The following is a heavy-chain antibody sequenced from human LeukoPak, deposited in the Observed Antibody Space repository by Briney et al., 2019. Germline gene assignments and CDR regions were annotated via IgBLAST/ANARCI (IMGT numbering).Heavy chain of an antibody. J-gene: IGHJ6*03. CDR3: ARDPGIAVALAYYYMDV. Sequence: GGSLRLSCAASGFTFSSYSMNWVRQAPGQGLEWVSSISSSSSYIYYADSVKGRFTISRDNAKNSLYLQMNSLRAEDTAVYYCARDPGIAVALAYYYMDVWGKGTTVTVSS. V-gene: IGHV3-21*01. CDR1: GFTFSSYS. CDR2: ISSSSSYI. D-gene: IGHD6-19*01.